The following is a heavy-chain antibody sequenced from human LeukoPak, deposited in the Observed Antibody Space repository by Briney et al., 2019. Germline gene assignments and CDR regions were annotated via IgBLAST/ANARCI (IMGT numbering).Heavy chain of an antibody. V-gene: IGHV3-23*01. CDR3: AKDLSGSFDY. J-gene: IGHJ4*02. CDR2: ISATDVRT. Sequence: GGSLRLSCAASGFTFSIYAMSWVRQTPGKGLEWVSAISATDVRTYYADSVKGRFTISRDNSKRTLYLQMNSLRAEDTALYYCAKDLSGSFDYWGQGSLVTVSS. CDR1: GFTFSIYA. D-gene: IGHD1-26*01.